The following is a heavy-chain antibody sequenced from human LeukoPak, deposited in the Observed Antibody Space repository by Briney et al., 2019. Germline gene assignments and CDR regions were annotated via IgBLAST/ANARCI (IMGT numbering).Heavy chain of an antibody. V-gene: IGHV1-58*02. J-gene: IGHJ5*02. CDR3: AAEITIFGVGYNWFDP. Sequence: SVEVSCKASGFTFTSSAMQWVRQARGQRLEWIGWIVVGSGNTNYAQKFQERVTITRDVSTSTAYMKLSSLRSENTAVYYCAAEITIFGVGYNWFDPWGQGTLVTVSS. CDR1: GFTFTSSA. D-gene: IGHD3-3*01. CDR2: IVVGSGNT.